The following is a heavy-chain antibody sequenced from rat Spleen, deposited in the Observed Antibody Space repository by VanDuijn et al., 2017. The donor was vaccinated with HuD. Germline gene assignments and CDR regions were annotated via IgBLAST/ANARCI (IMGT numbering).Heavy chain of an antibody. V-gene: IGHV5-25*01. CDR2: ITPGGDNS. Sequence: EVQLVESGGGLVQPGRSMKLSCAASGFTFSNYYMAWVRQAPTKGLEWVASITPGGDNSYYRNSVKGRFTISREDAKSTLYLQMDSLRSEDTATYYCTTEDYVYYGLGDVMDAWGQGASVTVSS. J-gene: IGHJ4*01. CDR1: GFTFSNYY. D-gene: IGHD1-6*01. CDR3: TTEDYVYYGLGDVMDA.